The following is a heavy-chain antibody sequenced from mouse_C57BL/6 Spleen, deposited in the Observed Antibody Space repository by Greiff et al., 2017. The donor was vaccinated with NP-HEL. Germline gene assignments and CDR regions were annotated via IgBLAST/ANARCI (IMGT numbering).Heavy chain of an antibody. CDR2: INPNNGGT. Sequence: VQLKQSGPELVKPGASVKIPCKASGYTFTDYNMDWVKQSHGKSLEWIGDINPNNGGTIYNQKFKGKATLTVDKSSSTAYMELRSLTSEDTAVYYCARGDDYDWFAYWGQGTLVTVSA. V-gene: IGHV1-18*01. CDR1: GYTFTDYN. CDR3: ARGDDYDWFAY. D-gene: IGHD2-4*01. J-gene: IGHJ3*01.